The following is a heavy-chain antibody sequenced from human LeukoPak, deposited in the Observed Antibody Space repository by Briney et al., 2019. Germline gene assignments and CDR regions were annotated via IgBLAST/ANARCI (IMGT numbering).Heavy chain of an antibody. Sequence: SETLSLTCTVSGGSINSASYYWGWIRQSPGKGLEWIGAIYYSGVTFYNPSLKSRVTISVDTSKNQFSLKLTSVIAADTSIYYCVGRKSTTPNWFDPWGQGTLVTVSS. V-gene: IGHV4-39*01. CDR2: IYYSGVT. CDR3: VGRKSTTPNWFDP. D-gene: IGHD1-1*01. J-gene: IGHJ5*02. CDR1: GGSINSASYY.